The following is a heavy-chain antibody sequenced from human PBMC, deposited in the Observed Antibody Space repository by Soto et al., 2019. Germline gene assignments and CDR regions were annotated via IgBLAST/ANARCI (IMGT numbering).Heavy chain of an antibody. D-gene: IGHD5-12*01. CDR3: ARGVPGRDGYNLDFQH. CDR1: GFTFSTYA. V-gene: IGHV3-21*01. J-gene: IGHJ1*01. Sequence: GGSLRLSCAASGFTFSTYAMNWVRQAPGKGLEWVSSISSSSSFRYYADSVKGRFTVSRDNAKNSLYLQMNSLRAEDTAVYYCARGVPGRDGYNLDFQHWGQGTLVTVSS. CDR2: ISSSSSFR.